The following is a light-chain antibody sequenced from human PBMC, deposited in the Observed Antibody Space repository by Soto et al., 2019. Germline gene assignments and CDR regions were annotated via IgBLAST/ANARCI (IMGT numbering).Light chain of an antibody. V-gene: IGKV4-1*01. CDR2: WAS. J-gene: IGKJ4*01. CDR1: QSVLYSSNNKSY. CDR3: QQYYSTPLT. Sequence: DIVMTQSPDFLAVSLGERATINCKSSQSVLYSSNNKSYLAWFQQKPGQPPNLLIYWASTRESGVPDRFSGSGSGTDFTLTISSLQAEDVAVYYCQQYYSTPLTFGGGTKVEIK.